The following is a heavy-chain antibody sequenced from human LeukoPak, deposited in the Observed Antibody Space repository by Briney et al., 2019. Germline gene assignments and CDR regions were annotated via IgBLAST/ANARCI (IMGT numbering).Heavy chain of an antibody. CDR1: GFTVSSNY. D-gene: IGHD5-18*01. Sequence: GGSLRLPCVASGFTVSSNYMTWVGQAPGKGLEWVSVIYSGGRTDYADSVKGRFTISRDNSKNTLYLQMNRLRAEDTAVYYCARGGLWLTDTMDIWGQGTMVTVSS. J-gene: IGHJ6*02. V-gene: IGHV3-66*01. CDR3: ARGGLWLTDTMDI. CDR2: IYSGGRT.